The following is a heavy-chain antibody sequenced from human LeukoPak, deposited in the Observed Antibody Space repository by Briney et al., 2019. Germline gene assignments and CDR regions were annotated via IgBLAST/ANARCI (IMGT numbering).Heavy chain of an antibody. V-gene: IGHV3-48*02. Sequence: PGGSLRLSCAASGFIFSSYSMNWVRQAPGKGLEWVSYISSSSSTIYYADSVKGRFTISRDNAKNSLYLQMNSLRDEDTAVYYCARESGSSWFPYYLDYWGQGTLVTVSS. CDR3: ARESGSSWFPYYLDY. J-gene: IGHJ4*02. D-gene: IGHD6-13*01. CDR2: ISSSSSTI. CDR1: GFIFSSYS.